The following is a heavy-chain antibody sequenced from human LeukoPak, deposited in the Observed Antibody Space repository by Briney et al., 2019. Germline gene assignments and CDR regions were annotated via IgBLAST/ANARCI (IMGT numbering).Heavy chain of an antibody. CDR1: GFTFSNYG. D-gene: IGHD3-3*01. Sequence: GGSLRLSCAASGFTFSNYGMHWVRQAPGKGLEWVAFIRYDGSDKYYADSVKGRLTISRDNSKKTLYLQMNSLRAEDTAVYYCARDAFDVKRIPRYDFWSGYPSTDGAFDIWGQGTMVTVSS. CDR2: IRYDGSDK. V-gene: IGHV3-30*02. CDR3: ARDAFDVKRIPRYDFWSGYPSTDGAFDI. J-gene: IGHJ3*02.